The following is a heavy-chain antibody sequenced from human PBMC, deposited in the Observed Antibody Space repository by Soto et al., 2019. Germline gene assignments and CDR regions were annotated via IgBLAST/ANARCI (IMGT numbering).Heavy chain of an antibody. CDR3: ARAPVGMDSINFFDH. J-gene: IGHJ4*02. D-gene: IGHD2-8*01. CDR2: IYNGGRT. V-gene: IGHV4-30-4*01. Sequence: SETLSLTCTASGDSISSDGYHWSWIRQSPGKGLEWIGYIYNGGRTFYRPSLESRINMSLDATKNSYSLRLTSVTAADTAVYYCARAPVGMDSINFFDHWGQGILVTVSS. CDR1: GDSISSDGYH.